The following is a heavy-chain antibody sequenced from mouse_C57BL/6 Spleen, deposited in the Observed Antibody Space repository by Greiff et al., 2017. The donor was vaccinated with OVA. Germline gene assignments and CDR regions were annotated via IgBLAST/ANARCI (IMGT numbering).Heavy chain of an antibody. J-gene: IGHJ1*03. V-gene: IGHV1-26*01. D-gene: IGHD2-1*01. CDR1: GYTFTDYY. CDR2: INPNNGGT. CDR3: ARLGSTRYFDV. Sequence: EVQLQQSGPELVKPGASVKISCKASGYTFTDYYMNWVKQSHGKSLEWIGDINPNNGGTSYNQKFKGKATLTVDKSSSTAYMELRSLTSEDSAVYYCARLGSTRYFDVWGTGTTVTVSS.